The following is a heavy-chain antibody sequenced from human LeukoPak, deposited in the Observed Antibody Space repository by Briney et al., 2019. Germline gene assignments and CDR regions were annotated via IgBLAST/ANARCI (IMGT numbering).Heavy chain of an antibody. CDR3: AREGGGYFEG. CDR1: GGSFSGYY. Sequence: PSETLSLTCAVYGGSFSGYYWSWIRQPPGKGLEWIGEINHSGSTSYNPSLKSRVTISVDTSKNQFSLKLSSVTAADTAVYYCAREGGGYFEGWGQGTLVTVSS. D-gene: IGHD3-9*01. J-gene: IGHJ4*02. CDR2: INHSGST. V-gene: IGHV4-34*01.